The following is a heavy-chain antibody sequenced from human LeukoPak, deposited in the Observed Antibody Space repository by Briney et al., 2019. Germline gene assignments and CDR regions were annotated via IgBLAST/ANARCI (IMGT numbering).Heavy chain of an antibody. CDR3: ASYSDSSGYYGYFHH. CDR2: INPSSGSI. V-gene: IGHV1-46*01. CDR1: GYTFTSYY. Sequence: GASVKVSCKASGYTFTSYYIHWVRQAPGQGLECMGLINPSSGSISYAQKFQGRVTMTRDTSTSTVYMELSSLRSEDTAVYHCASYSDSSGYYGYFHHWGQGTLVTVSS. D-gene: IGHD3-22*01. J-gene: IGHJ1*01.